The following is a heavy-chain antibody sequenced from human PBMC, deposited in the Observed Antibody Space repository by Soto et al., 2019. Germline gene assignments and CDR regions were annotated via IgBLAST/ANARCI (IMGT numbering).Heavy chain of an antibody. CDR2: ISYDGSNK. Sequence: PGGSLRLSCAASGFTFSSYGMHWVRQAPGKGLEWVAVISYDGSNKYYADSVKGRFTISRDNSKNTLYLQMNSLRAEDTAVYYCAKDLGDPYDYWGQGTLVTVSS. CDR1: GFTFSSYG. CDR3: AKDLGDPYDY. J-gene: IGHJ4*02. D-gene: IGHD4-17*01. V-gene: IGHV3-30*18.